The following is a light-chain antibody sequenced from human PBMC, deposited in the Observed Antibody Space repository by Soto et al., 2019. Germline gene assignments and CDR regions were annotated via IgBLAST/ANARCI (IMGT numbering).Light chain of an antibody. CDR3: QQYNSSSKT. V-gene: IGKV1-5*01. CDR1: QSIAYW. J-gene: IGKJ1*01. Sequence: DIQMTQSPSRLSASVGDRVTITCRASQSIAYWLAWYQQKPGKAPNLLIYAASTLETGVPSRFSGSGYGTEFTLTIASLQPDDSATYYCQQYNSSSKTFGRGTKV. CDR2: AAS.